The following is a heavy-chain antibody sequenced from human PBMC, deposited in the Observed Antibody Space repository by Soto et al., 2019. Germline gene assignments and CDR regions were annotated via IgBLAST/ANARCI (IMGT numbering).Heavy chain of an antibody. CDR2: ISSGSSTI. D-gene: IGHD3-22*01. V-gene: IGHV3-48*01. Sequence: EVQLVESGGGLVQPGGSLSLSCAASGFTFSSYSMNWVRQAPGKGLEWVSYISSGSSTIHYADSVKGRFTISRDNAKNSLYLQMNSLRAEDTAVYSCARAGDSGGYYWFDPWGQGTLVTVSS. J-gene: IGHJ5*02. CDR1: GFTFSSYS. CDR3: ARAGDSGGYYWFDP.